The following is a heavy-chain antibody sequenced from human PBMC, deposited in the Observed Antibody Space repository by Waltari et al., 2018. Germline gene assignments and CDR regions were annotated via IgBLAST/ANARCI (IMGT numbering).Heavy chain of an antibody. J-gene: IGHJ6*02. CDR3: ARAGEGAISYGMDV. CDR2: SNSDGSST. CDR1: GFTFSSNW. Sequence: EVQLVESGGGLAQPGGSLRLSCAASGFTFSSNWMHWVRQAPGKGLVWVSCSNSDGSSTRYADSVKGRFTISRDNTKNTLYLQMNSLRDEDTAVYYCARAGEGAISYGMDVWGQGTMVTVFS. V-gene: IGHV3-74*01. D-gene: IGHD1-1*01.